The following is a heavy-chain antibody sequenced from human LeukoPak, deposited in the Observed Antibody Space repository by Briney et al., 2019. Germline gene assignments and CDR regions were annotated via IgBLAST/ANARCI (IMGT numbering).Heavy chain of an antibody. J-gene: IGHJ4*02. CDR2: ISSGSDYI. CDR3: ASTNHYYGSGTYDYYFDY. CDR1: GFTFSSYS. V-gene: IGHV3-21*01. D-gene: IGHD3-10*01. Sequence: GGSLRLSCATSGFTFSSYSMNWVRQAPGTGLEWVSSISSGSDYIYYADSVRGRFTISRDNAKNSLYLQMTSLRAEDTAVYYCASTNHYYGSGTYDYYFDYWGQGTLLTVSS.